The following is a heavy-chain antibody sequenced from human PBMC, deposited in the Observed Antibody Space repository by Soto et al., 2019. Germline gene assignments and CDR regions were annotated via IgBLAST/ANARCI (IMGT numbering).Heavy chain of an antibody. V-gene: IGHV4-59*01. CDR3: ARSEGPLWFGELSGY. D-gene: IGHD3-10*01. CDR1: GGSISSYY. J-gene: IGHJ4*02. CDR2: IYYNGST. Sequence: SETLSLTCTVSGGSISSYYWSWIRQPPGKGLEWIGYIYYNGSTNYNPYLKSRVTISIDTSKNQFSLKLSCVTAADTAVYYCARSEGPLWFGELSGYWGQGTLVTVSS.